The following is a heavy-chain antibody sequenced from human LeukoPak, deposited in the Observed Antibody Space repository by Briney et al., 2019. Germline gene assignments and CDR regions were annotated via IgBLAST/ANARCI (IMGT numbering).Heavy chain of an antibody. CDR3: AGDKTSGWYTY. CDR2: FSGSGGST. V-gene: IGHV3-23*01. D-gene: IGHD6-19*01. Sequence: GGSLRLSCAASGFTFSSYAMSWVRQAPGKGLEWVSAFSGSGGSTYYADSVKGRFTISRDNSKNMLFLQMNSLRAEDTAVYYCAGDKTSGWYTYWGQGILVTVSS. CDR1: GFTFSSYA. J-gene: IGHJ4*02.